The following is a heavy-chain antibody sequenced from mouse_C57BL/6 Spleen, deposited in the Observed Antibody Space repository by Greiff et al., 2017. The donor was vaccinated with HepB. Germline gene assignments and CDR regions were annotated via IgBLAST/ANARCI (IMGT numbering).Heavy chain of an antibody. Sequence: QVQLQQSGTELVKPGASVKLSCKASGYTFTSYWMHWVKQRPGQGLEWIGNINPSNGGTNYNEKFKSKATLTVDKSSSTAYMQLSSLTSEDSAVYYCARAPLYYYGSSSFAYWGQGTLVTVSA. CDR1: GYTFTSYW. CDR3: ARAPLYYYGSSSFAY. D-gene: IGHD1-1*01. CDR2: INPSNGGT. V-gene: IGHV1-53*01. J-gene: IGHJ3*01.